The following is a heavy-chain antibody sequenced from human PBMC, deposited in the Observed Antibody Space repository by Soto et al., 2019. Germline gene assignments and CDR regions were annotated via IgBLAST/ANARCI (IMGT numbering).Heavy chain of an antibody. CDR1: GYTFTGYY. J-gene: IGHJ6*02. D-gene: IGHD2-15*01. CDR2: INPNIGGA. CDR3: ARGGGTPPPYYYYGMDV. V-gene: IGHV1-2*02. Sequence: ASVKVSCKASGYTFTGYYMHWVRQAPGQGLEWMGWINPNIGGANYAQKFQGRVTMTTDKSMSTAYMELSSLRSEDTAVYYCARGGGTPPPYYYYGMDVWGQGTTVTVSS.